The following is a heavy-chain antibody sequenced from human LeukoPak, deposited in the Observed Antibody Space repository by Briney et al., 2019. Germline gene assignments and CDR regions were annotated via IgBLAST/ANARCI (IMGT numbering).Heavy chain of an antibody. V-gene: IGHV4-61*01. J-gene: IGHJ4*02. Sequence: SETLSLTCTVSGGSVTSNNYYWSWIRQPPGKGLEWIGYIYYSGSTNYNPSLKSRVTISVDTSKNQFSLKLSSVTAADTAIYYCARDEGSRGYSGYDLWGQGTLVTVSS. CDR3: ARDEGSRGYSGYDL. CDR1: GGSVTSNNYY. D-gene: IGHD5-12*01. CDR2: IYYSGST.